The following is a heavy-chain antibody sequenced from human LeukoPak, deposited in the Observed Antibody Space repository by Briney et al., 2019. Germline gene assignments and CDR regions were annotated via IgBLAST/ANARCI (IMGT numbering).Heavy chain of an antibody. D-gene: IGHD5-18*01. CDR2: IIPIIGTA. Sequence: SVKVSCKASGGTFSSYAISWVRQAPGQGLEWMGGIIPIIGTANYAQKFQGRVTITTDKSTSTAYMELSSLRSEDTAVYYCAIRGNSYGFEIDYWGQGTLVTVSS. J-gene: IGHJ4*02. CDR1: GGTFSSYA. V-gene: IGHV1-69*05. CDR3: AIRGNSYGFEIDY.